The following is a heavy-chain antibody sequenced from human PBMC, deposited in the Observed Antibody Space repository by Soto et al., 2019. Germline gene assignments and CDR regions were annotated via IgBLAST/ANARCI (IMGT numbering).Heavy chain of an antibody. Sequence: GGSLRLSCAASGFTFHDYAMHWVRQAPGEGLEWVSGISWSSDSIGYAGSVKGRFIISRDNAKNSLYLQMNSLRPEDTAFFYCAKATSGSYSSGAFNMWGQGTMVTVSS. V-gene: IGHV3-9*01. CDR1: GFTFHDYA. J-gene: IGHJ3*02. CDR2: ISWSSDSI. CDR3: AKATSGSYSSGAFNM. D-gene: IGHD1-26*01.